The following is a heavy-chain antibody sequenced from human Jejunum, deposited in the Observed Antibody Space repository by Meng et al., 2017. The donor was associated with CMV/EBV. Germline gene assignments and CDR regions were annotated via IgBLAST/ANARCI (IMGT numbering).Heavy chain of an antibody. CDR3: ARDPHDFWSSYFFDP. CDR2: IGAYDGNT. J-gene: IGHJ5*02. D-gene: IGHD3-3*01. CDR1: YTVSAYG. V-gene: IGHV1-18*01. Sequence: YTVSAYGITWLRQAPGPGLSWMGSIGAYDGNTEYAQTFQGRVFMTTDTSTSTAYMELRSLRSDDTAVYYCARDPHDFWSSYFFDPWGQGTLVTVSS.